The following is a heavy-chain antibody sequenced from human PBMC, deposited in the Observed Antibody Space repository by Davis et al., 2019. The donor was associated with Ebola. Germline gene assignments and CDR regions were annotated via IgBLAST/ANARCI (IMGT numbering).Heavy chain of an antibody. J-gene: IGHJ6*02. CDR3: ARLDYSNTSWGYYYYGMDV. CDR1: GYTFTGYY. CDR2: INPNSGGT. Sequence: ASVKVSCKASGYTFTGYYMHWVRQAPGQGLEWMGWINPNSGGTNYAQKFQGRVTMTRDTSISTAYMEVSRLRSDDTAVYYCARLDYSNTSWGYYYYGMDVWGQGTTVTVSS. D-gene: IGHD4-11*01. V-gene: IGHV1-2*02.